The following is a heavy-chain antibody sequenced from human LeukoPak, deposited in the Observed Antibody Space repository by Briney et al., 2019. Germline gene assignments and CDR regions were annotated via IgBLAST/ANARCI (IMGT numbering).Heavy chain of an antibody. CDR2: ISSSGRTT. D-gene: IGHD4-23*01. Sequence: GGSLRLSCAASGFTFSSYEMNWVRQAPGKGLEWVSYISSSGRTTYYADSVKGRFTISRDNAIYSLYLQMNSLRAEDTAVYYCARVYGGRYFDYWGQGTLVTVSS. V-gene: IGHV3-48*03. CDR3: ARVYGGRYFDY. CDR1: GFTFSSYE. J-gene: IGHJ4*02.